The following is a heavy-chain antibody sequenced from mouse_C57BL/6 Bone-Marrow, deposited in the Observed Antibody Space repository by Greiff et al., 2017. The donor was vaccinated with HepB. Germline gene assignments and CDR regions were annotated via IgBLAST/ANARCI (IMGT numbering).Heavy chain of an antibody. V-gene: IGHV10-1*01. CDR3: VAGDVGFAY. D-gene: IGHD3-2*02. Sequence: EVQRVESGGGLVQPKGSLKLSCAASGFSFNTYAMNWVRQAPGKGLEWVARIRSKSNNYATYYADSVKDRFTISRDDSESMLYLQMNNLKTEDTAMYYCVAGDVGFAYWGQGTLVTVSA. CDR2: IRSKSNNYAT. J-gene: IGHJ3*01. CDR1: GFSFNTYA.